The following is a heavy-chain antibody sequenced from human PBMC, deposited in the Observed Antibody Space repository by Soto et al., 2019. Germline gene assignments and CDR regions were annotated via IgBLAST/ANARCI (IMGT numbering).Heavy chain of an antibody. J-gene: IGHJ5*02. CDR1: GGSNSSYD. V-gene: IGHV4-59*01. CDR2: IYSSGTT. CDR3: ARDHSSGWVNWFDP. D-gene: IGHD3-22*01. Sequence: VSGGSNSSYDRSWIRPDPGKKLEWIGYIYSSGTTNYNPSLKSRVTMSRDTSKNQFSLKLSSVTTADTAVYYCARDHSSGWVNWFDPWGQGTLVTVSS.